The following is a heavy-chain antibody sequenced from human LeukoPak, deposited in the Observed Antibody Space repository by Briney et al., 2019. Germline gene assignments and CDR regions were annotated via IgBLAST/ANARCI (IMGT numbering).Heavy chain of an antibody. J-gene: IGHJ4*02. D-gene: IGHD4-17*01. CDR1: GGSISSGGYY. V-gene: IGHV4-31*03. Sequence: SQTLFLTCTVSGGSISSGGYYWSWIRQHPGKGLEWIGYIYYSGSTYYNPSLKSRVTISVDTSKNQFSLKLSSVTAADTAVYYCAREPSVTTDDWGQGTLVTVSS. CDR2: IYYSGST. CDR3: AREPSVTTDD.